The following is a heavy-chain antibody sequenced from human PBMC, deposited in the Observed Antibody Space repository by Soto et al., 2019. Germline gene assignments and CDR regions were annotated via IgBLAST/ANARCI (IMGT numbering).Heavy chain of an antibody. D-gene: IGHD6-13*01. CDR1: GGSMRNYF. CDR2: IHYSGTA. CDR3: AAGEASSRNLAPYYLDF. Sequence: SETLSLTCTVSGGSMRNYFWTWIRQPPGKGLEWIGYIHYSGTASFFPSYNPSLRSRVTISEDTSKNQFSLKLLSVTTADTAVYFCAAGEASSRNLAPYYLDFWGQGTLVTVSS. J-gene: IGHJ4*02. V-gene: IGHV4-59*01.